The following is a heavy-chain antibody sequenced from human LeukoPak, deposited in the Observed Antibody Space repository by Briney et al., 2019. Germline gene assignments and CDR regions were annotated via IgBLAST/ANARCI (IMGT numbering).Heavy chain of an antibody. CDR2: ISSDGSTT. V-gene: IGHV3-74*01. D-gene: IGHD1-26*01. J-gene: IGHJ4*02. CDR1: GFTFSSYW. Sequence: GGSLILSCAASGFTFSSYWMHWVRQAPGKGLVWVSRISSDGSTTSYADSVKGRFTISRDNAKNTLYLQMSSLRAEDTAVYYCARRGGSYNDYWGQGTLVTVSS. CDR3: ARRGGSYNDY.